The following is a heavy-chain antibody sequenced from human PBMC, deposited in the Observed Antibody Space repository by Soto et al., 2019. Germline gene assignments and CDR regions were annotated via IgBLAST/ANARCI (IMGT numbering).Heavy chain of an antibody. J-gene: IGHJ6*02. D-gene: IGHD1-26*01. CDR1: GFTFSSYS. CDR3: ARDRAGAQYGLDV. V-gene: IGHV3-48*02. Sequence: EVPLVESGGGLVQPGGSLRLSCAASGFTFSSYSMNWVRQAPGKGLEWISYISSSSRTIYYADSVRGRFTISRDNARNSLYLQMNSLRDEDTAVYYCARDRAGAQYGLDVWGQGTTVTVSS. CDR2: ISSSSRTI.